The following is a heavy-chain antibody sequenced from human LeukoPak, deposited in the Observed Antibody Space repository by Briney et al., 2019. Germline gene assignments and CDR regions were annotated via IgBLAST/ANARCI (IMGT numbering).Heavy chain of an antibody. D-gene: IGHD5-12*01. CDR2: ISWNSGSI. V-gene: IGHV3-9*01. CDR1: GFTFDDYA. Sequence: PGRSLRLSCAASGFTFDDYAMHWVRQAPGKGLEWVSSISWNSGSIGYADSVKGRFTISRDNAKNSLYLQMNSLRAEDTALYYCAKDLVLSGYDLTFDYWGQGTLVTVSS. J-gene: IGHJ4*02. CDR3: AKDLVLSGYDLTFDY.